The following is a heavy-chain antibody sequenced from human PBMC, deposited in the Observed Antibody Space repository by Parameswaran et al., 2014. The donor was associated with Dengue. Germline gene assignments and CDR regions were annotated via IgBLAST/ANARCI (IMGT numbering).Heavy chain of an antibody. V-gene: IGHV1-69*13. CDR2: IIPIFGTA. Sequence: PGASVKVSCKASGGTFSSYAISWVRQAPGQGLEWMGRIIPIFGTANYAQKFQGRVTITADESTSTAYMELSSLRSEDTAVYYCARLTDYDILTGYAFDIWGQGTMVTVSS. J-gene: IGHJ3*02. D-gene: IGHD3-9*01. CDR1: GGTFSSYA. CDR3: ARLTDYDILTGYAFDI.